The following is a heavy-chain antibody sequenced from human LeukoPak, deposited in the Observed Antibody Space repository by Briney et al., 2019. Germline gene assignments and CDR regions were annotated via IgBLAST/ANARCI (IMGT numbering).Heavy chain of an antibody. CDR1: GFTFSTHN. D-gene: IGHD3-22*01. Sequence: PGGSLSLSCAASGFTFSTHNMNWVRQAPGKGLEWVSYISSGSINMYDADSVKGRFTISRDNAKNSMYLQMSSLRAEDTAVYYCVREIIIRDSTGYPMDVWGKGTTVTVSS. V-gene: IGHV3-21*01. CDR2: ISSGSINM. CDR3: VREIIIRDSTGYPMDV. J-gene: IGHJ6*04.